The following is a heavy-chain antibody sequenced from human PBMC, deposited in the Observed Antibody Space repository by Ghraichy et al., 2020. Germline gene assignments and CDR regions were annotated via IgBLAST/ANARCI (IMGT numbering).Heavy chain of an antibody. CDR3: VSTVADFAY. Sequence: SETLSLTCAVSGASISSNNWWSWVRQPPGKGLEWIAEIHHSGSTNYNPSLKSRVTISVDKSKNQFSLQLNSVTDADTAVYYCVSTVADFAYWGQGTLVAVSS. CDR2: IHHSGST. V-gene: IGHV4-4*02. CDR1: GASISSNNW. J-gene: IGHJ4*02. D-gene: IGHD2-8*02.